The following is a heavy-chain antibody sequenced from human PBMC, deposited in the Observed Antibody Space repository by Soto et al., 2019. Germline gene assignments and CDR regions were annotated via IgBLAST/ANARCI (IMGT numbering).Heavy chain of an antibody. CDR1: GGTFSRYT. V-gene: IGHV1-69*02. Sequence: QVQRVQSGAEVKKPGSSVKVSCKASGGTFSRYTISWVRQAPGQGLEWMGRIIPILGIANYAQKFQGRVTITADKSTSTAYMELSSLRSEDTAVYYCPSEVGTPSYFDYWGQGTLVTVSS. CDR2: IIPILGIA. CDR3: PSEVGTPSYFDY. J-gene: IGHJ4*02. D-gene: IGHD1-1*01.